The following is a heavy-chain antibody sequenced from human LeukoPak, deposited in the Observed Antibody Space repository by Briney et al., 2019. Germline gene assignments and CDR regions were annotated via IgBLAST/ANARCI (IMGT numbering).Heavy chain of an antibody. J-gene: IGHJ3*02. Sequence: GGSLRPSCAASGFTFSSYWMHWVRQAPGKVLVWVSRINSEGSSTSYADSVKGRFTISRDNAKNTLYLQLNMLRAEDTAVYYCASPRGYSGYDSAGAFDIWGQGTMVTVSS. CDR2: INSEGSST. D-gene: IGHD5-12*01. CDR3: ASPRGYSGYDSAGAFDI. V-gene: IGHV3-74*01. CDR1: GFTFSSYW.